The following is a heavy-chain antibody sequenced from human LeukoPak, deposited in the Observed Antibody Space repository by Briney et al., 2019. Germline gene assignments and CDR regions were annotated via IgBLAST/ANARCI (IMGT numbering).Heavy chain of an antibody. Sequence: GEPLKISCKGSGYSFTSYWIGWVRQMPGKGLEWMGIIYPGDSDTRYSPSSQGQVTISADKSISTAYLQWSSLKASDTAMYYCASLRYCSGGSCYSGAFDIWGQGTMVTVSS. J-gene: IGHJ3*02. CDR3: ASLRYCSGGSCYSGAFDI. CDR2: IYPGDSDT. V-gene: IGHV5-51*01. CDR1: GYSFTSYW. D-gene: IGHD2-15*01.